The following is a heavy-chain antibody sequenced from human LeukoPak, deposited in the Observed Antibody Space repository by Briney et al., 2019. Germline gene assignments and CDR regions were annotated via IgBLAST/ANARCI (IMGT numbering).Heavy chain of an antibody. CDR2: ISYDGTKK. CDR3: ARVNTIFGVDIVSLGAECEF. J-gene: IGHJ4*02. V-gene: IGHV3-30*03. D-gene: IGHD3-3*02. Sequence: PGGSLRLSCAASGFTFSTYGMHWVRQAPGKGLECVSVISYDGTKKEYADSVKGRFTISRDNSNGTLYLQMNSLRPEDTALYYCARVNTIFGVDIVSLGAECEFWGQGTLVTVSS. CDR1: GFTFSTYG.